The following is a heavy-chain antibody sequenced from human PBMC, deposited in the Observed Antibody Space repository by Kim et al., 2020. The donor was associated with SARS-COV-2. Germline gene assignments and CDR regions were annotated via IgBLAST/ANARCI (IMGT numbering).Heavy chain of an antibody. J-gene: IGHJ6*02. V-gene: IGHV1-69*13. CDR1: GGNFSSYA. CDR2: IIPVFGTA. D-gene: IGHD3-16*01. CDR3: ARHRIPGDSQYGMDV. Sequence: SVKVSCKASGGNFSSYAISWVRQAPGQGLEWMGGIIPVFGTASYAQNFQGRVTVTADESTSTAYLELSSLRSEDTAVYYCARHRIPGDSQYGMDVWGQGTTVTVSS.